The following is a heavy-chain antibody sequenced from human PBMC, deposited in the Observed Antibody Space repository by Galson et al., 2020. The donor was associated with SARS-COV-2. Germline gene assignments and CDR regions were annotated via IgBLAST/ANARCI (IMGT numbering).Heavy chain of an antibody. Sequence: GGSLRLSCAASGFTFSSYAMNWVRQAPGKGLDWVAVISYDGSNKYYADSVKGRFTISRDNSKNTLYLQMNSLRAEDTAVYYCAREDPMIDAFDIWGQGTMVTVSS. CDR3: AREDPMIDAFDI. V-gene: IGHV3-30*04. J-gene: IGHJ3*02. CDR1: GFTFSSYA. CDR2: ISYDGSNK. D-gene: IGHD3-22*01.